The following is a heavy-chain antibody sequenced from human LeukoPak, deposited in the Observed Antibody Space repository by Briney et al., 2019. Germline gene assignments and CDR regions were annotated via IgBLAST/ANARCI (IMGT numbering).Heavy chain of an antibody. CDR3: AREGDYGGILYYFDY. CDR2: INGDGSST. V-gene: IGHV3-74*03. J-gene: IGHJ4*02. CDR1: GFTSSLYW. D-gene: IGHD4-23*01. Sequence: GGSLRLSPAPSGFTSSLYWMHSVRPDLGRGLLCVARINGDGSSTTYADSVKGRFTIARDNAKNTIYLQMNSLRAQDTAVYYCAREGDYGGILYYFDYWGQGTLVTVSS.